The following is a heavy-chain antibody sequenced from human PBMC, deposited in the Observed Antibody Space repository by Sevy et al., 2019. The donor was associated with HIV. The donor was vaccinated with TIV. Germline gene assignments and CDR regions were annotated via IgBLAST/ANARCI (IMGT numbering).Heavy chain of an antibody. V-gene: IGHV3-11*01. CDR3: ASEVNYYDSSDY. Sequence: GGSLRLSCAASGFTFSDYYMSWIRQAPGKGLEWVSYISSSGSTIYYADSVKGRFTISRDNAKNSLYLQMNSLRAEDTAVYYCASEVNYYDSSDYWGQGTLVTVSS. J-gene: IGHJ4*02. CDR2: ISSSGSTI. D-gene: IGHD3-22*01. CDR1: GFTFSDYY.